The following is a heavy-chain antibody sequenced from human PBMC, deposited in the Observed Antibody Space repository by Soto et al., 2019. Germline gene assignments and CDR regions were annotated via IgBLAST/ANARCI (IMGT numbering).Heavy chain of an antibody. CDR3: ARVPRFDTWYFDY. CDR1: GFSVNTHV. CDR2: LWYDGSRE. Sequence: QVRLVESGGGVVQPGRSLRLSCAASGFSVNTHVIHWIRQAPGKGLEWVAVLWYDGSREYYADSVKGRFTISRDNSKNMMSLQMDNLRVEDTAVYYCARVPRFDTWYFDYWGQGTLATVSS. J-gene: IGHJ4*02. D-gene: IGHD2-2*02. V-gene: IGHV3-33*01.